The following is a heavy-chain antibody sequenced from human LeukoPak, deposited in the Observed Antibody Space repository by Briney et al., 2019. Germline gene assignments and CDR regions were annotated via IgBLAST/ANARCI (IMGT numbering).Heavy chain of an antibody. CDR2: IYYSGST. Sequence: PSETLSLTCTVSGYSISSGYYWGWIRQPPGKGLEWIGSIYYSGSTYYNPSLKSRVTISVDTSKNQFSLKLSSVTAADTAVYYCARHVSDILTGYYARPDAFDIWGQGTMVTVSS. CDR1: GYSISSGYY. J-gene: IGHJ3*02. D-gene: IGHD3-9*01. V-gene: IGHV4-38-2*02. CDR3: ARHVSDILTGYYARPDAFDI.